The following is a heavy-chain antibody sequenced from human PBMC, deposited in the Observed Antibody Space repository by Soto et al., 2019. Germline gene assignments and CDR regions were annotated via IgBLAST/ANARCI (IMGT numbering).Heavy chain of an antibody. V-gene: IGHV1-69*01. CDR3: ARDRIAAAGSYYYYYGMDV. Sequence: QVQLVQSGAEVTKPGSSVKVSCKASGGTFSSYAISWVRQAPGQGLEWMGGIIPIFGTANYAQKFQGRVTITADESTSTAYMELSSLRSEDTAVYYCARDRIAAAGSYYYYYGMDVWGQGTTVTVSS. CDR2: IIPIFGTA. D-gene: IGHD6-13*01. CDR1: GGTFSSYA. J-gene: IGHJ6*02.